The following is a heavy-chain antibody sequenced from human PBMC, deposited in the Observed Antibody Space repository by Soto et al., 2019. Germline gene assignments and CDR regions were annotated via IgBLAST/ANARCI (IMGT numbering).Heavy chain of an antibody. Sequence: DVQLVESGGGLVQPGRSLRLSCGGSGFNFDDYAVSWVRQAPGKGLEWVGFIKSRDYGGTADYAASVEGRVTISRDDSKRIAYLLMNSLKTEDTAVYYCTIQGLPTIQGFNYWGQGTLVTVSS. J-gene: IGHJ4*02. V-gene: IGHV3-49*04. D-gene: IGHD5-12*01. CDR2: IKSRDYGGTA. CDR3: TIQGLPTIQGFNY. CDR1: GFNFDDYA.